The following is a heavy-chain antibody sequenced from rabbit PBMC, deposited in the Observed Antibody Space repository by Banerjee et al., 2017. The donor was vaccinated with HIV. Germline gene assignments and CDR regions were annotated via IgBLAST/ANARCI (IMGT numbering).Heavy chain of an antibody. CDR3: AREISGGWGDLNL. J-gene: IGHJ4*01. D-gene: IGHD4-1*01. V-gene: IGHV1S40*01. CDR1: GFSFSSGYH. Sequence: QSLEESGGDLVKPGASLTLTCTASGFSFSSGYHMCWVRQAPGKGLEWIGLIYTGRFTIEYATWVNGRFTISRDNAQNTVNLQINRLTAADTATYFCAREISGGWGDLNLWGQGTLVTVS. CDR2: IYTGRFTI.